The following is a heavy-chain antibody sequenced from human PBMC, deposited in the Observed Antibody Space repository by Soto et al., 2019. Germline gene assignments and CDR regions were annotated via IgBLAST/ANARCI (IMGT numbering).Heavy chain of an antibody. CDR2: IYYSGST. CDR1: GGSISSGDYY. Sequence: SETLSLTCTVSGGSISSGDYYWSWIRQPPGKGLEWIGYIYYSGSTYYNPSLKGRFTISRDNSKNTLYLHMSSLGAEDTALYYCAKVCNDYTCKNFDYWGQGTLVTVS. CDR3: AKVCNDYTCKNFDY. D-gene: IGHD3-16*01. J-gene: IGHJ4*02. V-gene: IGHV4-30-4*01.